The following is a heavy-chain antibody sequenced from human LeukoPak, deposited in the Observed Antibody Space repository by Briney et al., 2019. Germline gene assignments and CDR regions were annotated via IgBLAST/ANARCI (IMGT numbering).Heavy chain of an antibody. D-gene: IGHD5-18*01. Sequence: GRSLRLSCAASGFTFSSYAMHWVRQAPGKGLEWVAVISYDGSNKYYADSVKGRFTISRDNSKNTLYLQMNSLRAEDTAVYYCARDKDLYTAVDDAFDIWGQGTMVTVSS. CDR2: ISYDGSNK. CDR3: ARDKDLYTAVDDAFDI. V-gene: IGHV3-30*04. CDR1: GFTFSSYA. J-gene: IGHJ3*02.